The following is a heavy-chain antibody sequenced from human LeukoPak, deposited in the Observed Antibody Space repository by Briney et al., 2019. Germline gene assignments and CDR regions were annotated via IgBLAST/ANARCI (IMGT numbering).Heavy chain of an antibody. Sequence: QTGGSLRLSCAASGFTFSSYWMSWVRQAPGKGLEWVANIKQDGSEKYYVDSVKGRFTISRDNAKNSLYLQMNSLRAEDTAVYYCASFFDPSLEKYDFWSGRAGRGRDYMDVWGKGTTVTVSS. J-gene: IGHJ6*03. CDR1: GFTFSSYW. V-gene: IGHV3-7*01. CDR2: IKQDGSEK. D-gene: IGHD3-3*01. CDR3: ASFFDPSLEKYDFWSGRAGRGRDYMDV.